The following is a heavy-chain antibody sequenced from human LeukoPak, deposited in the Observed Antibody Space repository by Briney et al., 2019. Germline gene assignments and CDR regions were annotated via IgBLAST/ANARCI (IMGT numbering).Heavy chain of an antibody. V-gene: IGHV3-7*01. CDR3: ARDPGNWNMGFDY. D-gene: IGHD1/OR15-1a*01. Sequence: GGSLRLSCAASGFSFKSYWMSWVRQAPGKGLEWVAKIKEDGSEKYYVDSVKGRFTISRDNAKNSLYLQMNSLRAEDTAIYYCARDPGNWNMGFDYWGQGTLVTVSS. CDR2: IKEDGSEK. CDR1: GFSFKSYW. J-gene: IGHJ4*02.